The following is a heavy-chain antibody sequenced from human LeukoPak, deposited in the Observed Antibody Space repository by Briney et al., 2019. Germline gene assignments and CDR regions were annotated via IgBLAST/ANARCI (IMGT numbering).Heavy chain of an antibody. V-gene: IGHV3-30*18. CDR3: AKGGGWGYAFDI. Sequence: PGRSLRLSCAASGFTFSRYGMHWVRQAPGKGLEWVAVISYDGSYEYYADSVKGRLTISRDNSKNTLYLQMNSLRAEDTAVYYCAKGGGWGYAFDIWGQGTMVTVSS. CDR2: ISYDGSYE. CDR1: GFTFSRYG. D-gene: IGHD6-19*01. J-gene: IGHJ3*02.